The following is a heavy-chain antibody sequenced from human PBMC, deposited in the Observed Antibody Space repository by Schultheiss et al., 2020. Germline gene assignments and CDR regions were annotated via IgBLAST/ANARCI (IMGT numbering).Heavy chain of an antibody. J-gene: IGHJ5*02. CDR1: GGSVSSGSYY. CDR3: ARRGYDSSGYYEGSNWFDP. D-gene: IGHD3-22*01. CDR2: INHRGSS. V-gene: IGHV4-39*07. Sequence: SETLSLTCTVSGGSVSSGSYYWSWIRQPPGKGLEWIGEINHRGSSNYNPSLKSRVTISVDTSKNQFSLKLSSVTAADTAVYYCARRGYDSSGYYEGSNWFDPWGEGAL.